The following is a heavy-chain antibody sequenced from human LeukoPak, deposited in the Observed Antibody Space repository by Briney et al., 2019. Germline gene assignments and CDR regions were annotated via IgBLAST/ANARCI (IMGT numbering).Heavy chain of an antibody. D-gene: IGHD3-16*01. CDR1: SGSISNYY. CDR3: ARDGVSWFDP. V-gene: IGHV4-4*07. Sequence: SETLSLTCTVSSGSISNYYWSWIRQTAGKRLEWIGRIYTSGSTNYNPSLKSRVTISVDTSKNQFSLKLSSVTAADTAVYYCARDGVSWFDPWGQGTLVTVSS. J-gene: IGHJ5*02. CDR2: IYTSGST.